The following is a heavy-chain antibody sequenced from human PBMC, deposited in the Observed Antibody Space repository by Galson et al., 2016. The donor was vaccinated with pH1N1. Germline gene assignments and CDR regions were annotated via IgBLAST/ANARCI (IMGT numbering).Heavy chain of an antibody. V-gene: IGHV3-9*01. Sequence: SLRLSCAASGFTFDDYGMHWVRQAPGKGLEWVSGISWNSGSIAYADSVKGRFTISRDNAKNSLYLQMNSLRAEDTALYYCAKVAGYNSGWYDYWGQGTLVTVSS. D-gene: IGHD6-19*01. CDR3: AKVAGYNSGWYDY. CDR1: GFTFDDYG. J-gene: IGHJ4*02. CDR2: ISWNSGSI.